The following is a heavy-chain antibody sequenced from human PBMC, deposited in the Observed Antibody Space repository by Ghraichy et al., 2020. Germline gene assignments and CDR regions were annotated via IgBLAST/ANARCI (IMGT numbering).Heavy chain of an antibody. Sequence: SGPTLVKPTQTLTLTCTFSGFSLSTSGMCVSWIRQPPGKALEWLARIDWDDDKYYSTSLKTRLTISKDTSKNQVVLTMTNMDPVDTATYYCARIASCYYDILTGHNYYYGMDVWGQGTTVTVSS. CDR1: GFSLSTSGMC. V-gene: IGHV2-70*11. CDR2: IDWDDDK. CDR3: ARIASCYYDILTGHNYYYGMDV. D-gene: IGHD3-9*01. J-gene: IGHJ6*02.